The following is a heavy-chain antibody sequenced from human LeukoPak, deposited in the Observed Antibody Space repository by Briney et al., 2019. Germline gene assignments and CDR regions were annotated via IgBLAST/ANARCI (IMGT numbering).Heavy chain of an antibody. Sequence: PGGSLRLSCAASGFTVSNNYMSWVRQAPGKGLEWVSVIYSDGRTYYADSVKGRFTISRDNSKNTLYLQMNGLRAEDTALYYCVRERGRQVISHYFDHWGQGTLVTVSS. V-gene: IGHV3-66*01. CDR1: GFTVSNNY. CDR2: IYSDGRT. D-gene: IGHD3-16*02. J-gene: IGHJ4*02. CDR3: VRERGRQVISHYFDH.